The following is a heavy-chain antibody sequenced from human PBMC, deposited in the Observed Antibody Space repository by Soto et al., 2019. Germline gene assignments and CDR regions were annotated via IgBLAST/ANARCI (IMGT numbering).Heavy chain of an antibody. Sequence: GGSLRLSCAASGFTFSRHTMHWVRQAPGKGLEWVAAISDDGSNTYYADSVKGRFTISRDNSKNTLYLQMGSLRAEDMAVYYCARQSYSYYYFDYWGQGTLVTVSS. D-gene: IGHD6-13*01. CDR2: ISDDGSNT. J-gene: IGHJ4*02. CDR3: ARQSYSYYYFDY. CDR1: GFTFSRHT. V-gene: IGHV3-30*14.